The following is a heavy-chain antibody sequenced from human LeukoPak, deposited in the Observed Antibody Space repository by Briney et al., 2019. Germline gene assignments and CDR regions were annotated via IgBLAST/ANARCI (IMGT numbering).Heavy chain of an antibody. CDR1: GFTFSSYW. CDR2: INTYGTST. Sequence: GGSLRLSCAASGFTFSSYWMHWVRQVPGKGLVWVARINTYGTSTTYGDSVEGRFTISRDNAKNTLDLEMNSLRDDDKAVYYCARGSTTVTTKDWFDPWGQGTQVTVSS. D-gene: IGHD4-17*01. CDR3: ARGSTTVTTKDWFDP. V-gene: IGHV3-74*03. J-gene: IGHJ5*02.